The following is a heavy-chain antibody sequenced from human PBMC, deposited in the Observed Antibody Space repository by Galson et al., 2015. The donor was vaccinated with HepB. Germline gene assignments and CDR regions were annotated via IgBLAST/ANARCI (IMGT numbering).Heavy chain of an antibody. D-gene: IGHD6-19*01. J-gene: IGHJ4*02. Sequence: SLRLSCAVSGFTYSNYWMSWVRQAPGRGLEWVANIKYDGSEKYYVRSVEGRLTVSRDNAQNSLYLHMSSLRAEDTAVYYCARGCDIEVAANFDYWGQGALVTVSS. CDR1: GFTYSNYW. CDR3: ARGCDIEVAANFDY. V-gene: IGHV3-7*03. CDR2: IKYDGSEK.